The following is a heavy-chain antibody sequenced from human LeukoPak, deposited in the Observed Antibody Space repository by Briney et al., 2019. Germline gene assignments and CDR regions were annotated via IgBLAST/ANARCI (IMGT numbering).Heavy chain of an antibody. V-gene: IGHV5-10-1*01. J-gene: IGHJ4*02. CDR1: GYSFTSYW. CDR3: ARWYYDFWSGYTEYYFDY. D-gene: IGHD3-3*01. CDR2: IDPSDSYT. Sequence: GESLKISCKGSGYSFTSYWIGWVRQMPGKGLEWMGRIDPSDSYTNYSPSFQGHVTTSADKSISTAYLQWSSLKASDTAMYYCARWYYDFWSGYTEYYFDYWGQGTLVTVSS.